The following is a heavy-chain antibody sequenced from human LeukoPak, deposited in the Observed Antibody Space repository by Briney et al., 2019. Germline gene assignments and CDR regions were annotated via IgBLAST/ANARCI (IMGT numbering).Heavy chain of an antibody. J-gene: IGHJ6*03. D-gene: IGHD3-3*01. CDR1: GYTFSSYA. Sequence: SVKVSCKASGYTFSSYAISWVRQAPGQGLEWMGGIIPIFGTANYAQKFQGRVTITADESTSTAYMELSSLRSEDTAVYYCARGTYYDFWSGPDFYYYYYMDVWGKGTTVTVSS. CDR2: IIPIFGTA. V-gene: IGHV1-69*13. CDR3: ARGTYYDFWSGPDFYYYYYMDV.